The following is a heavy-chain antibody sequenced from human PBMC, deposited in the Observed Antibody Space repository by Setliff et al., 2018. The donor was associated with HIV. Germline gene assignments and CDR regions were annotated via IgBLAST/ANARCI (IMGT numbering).Heavy chain of an antibody. V-gene: IGHV1-69*10. J-gene: IGHJ4*02. CDR1: GYTFTGYY. Sequence: SVKVSCKASGYTFTGYYMHWVRQAPGQGLEWMGGIIPALGTANYAQKFQGRVTITADKSTSTAYMELSSLRSEDTAVYYCARALGELSLYPFYWGQGTLVTVSS. CDR3: ARALGELSLYPFY. CDR2: IIPALGTA. D-gene: IGHD3-16*02.